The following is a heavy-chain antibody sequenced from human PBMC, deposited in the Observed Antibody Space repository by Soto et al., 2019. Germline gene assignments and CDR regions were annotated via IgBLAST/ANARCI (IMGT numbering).Heavy chain of an antibody. Sequence: WTWIRQHPGKGLEWIGYIYYSGITYYNPSLKSRATISVDTSKNQFSLKLSSVTAADTAVYYCAREPLDWGQGTLVTVSS. V-gene: IGHV4-31*02. J-gene: IGHJ4*02. CDR2: IYYSGIT. CDR3: AREPLD.